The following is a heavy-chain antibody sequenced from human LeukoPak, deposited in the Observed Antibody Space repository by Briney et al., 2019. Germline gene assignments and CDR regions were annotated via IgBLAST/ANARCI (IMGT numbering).Heavy chain of an antibody. Sequence: ASVKVSCKASGYTFTSYYMHWVRQAPGQGLEWMGIINPSGGSTSYAQKFQGRVTMTRDMSTSTIYMELSSLRSEDTAVYYCARGGPHYDFWSGYPGYWGQGTLVTVSS. D-gene: IGHD3-3*01. V-gene: IGHV1-46*01. CDR2: INPSGGST. J-gene: IGHJ4*02. CDR3: ARGGPHYDFWSGYPGY. CDR1: GYTFTSYY.